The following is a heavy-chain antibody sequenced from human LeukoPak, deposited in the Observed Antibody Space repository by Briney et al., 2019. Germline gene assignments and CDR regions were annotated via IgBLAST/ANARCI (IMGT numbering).Heavy chain of an antibody. CDR2: ISYDGSIK. Sequence: PGRSLRLACAASGFTFSTYAMHWVRQAPGRGLEWVTVISYDGSIKYYADSVKGRFTISRDNAKNSLYLQMNSLRDEDTAVYYCARDRGYNSYWGQGTLITVSS. CDR3: ARDRGYNSY. D-gene: IGHD5-18*01. J-gene: IGHJ4*02. CDR1: GFTFSTYA. V-gene: IGHV3-30*03.